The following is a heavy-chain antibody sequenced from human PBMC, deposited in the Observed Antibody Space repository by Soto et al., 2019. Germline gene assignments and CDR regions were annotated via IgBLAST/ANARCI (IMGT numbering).Heavy chain of an antibody. V-gene: IGHV1-8*01. J-gene: IGHJ3*02. CDR3: ARVKGRYFDWLLDAFDI. Sequence: ASVKASCKASGYTFTSYDINCVRQATGQGLEWMGWMNPNSGNTGYAQKFQGRVTMTRNTSISTAYMELSSLRSEDTAVYYCARVKGRYFDWLLDAFDIWGQGTMVTVS. CDR1: GYTFTSYD. CDR2: MNPNSGNT. D-gene: IGHD3-9*01.